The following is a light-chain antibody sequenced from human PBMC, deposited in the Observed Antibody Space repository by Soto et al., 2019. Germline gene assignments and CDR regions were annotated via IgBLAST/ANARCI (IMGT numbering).Light chain of an antibody. CDR2: EDN. CDR1: SGRIATNY. Sequence: NFMLTQPHSVSESPGKTVTISCTGSSGRIATNYVQWYQQRPGSVPTTVIYEDNQRPSGVPDRFSGSIDSSSNSASLTISGLKAADEADYYCQSYDSSTVVFGGGTKLTVL. J-gene: IGLJ2*01. V-gene: IGLV6-57*02. CDR3: QSYDSSTVV.